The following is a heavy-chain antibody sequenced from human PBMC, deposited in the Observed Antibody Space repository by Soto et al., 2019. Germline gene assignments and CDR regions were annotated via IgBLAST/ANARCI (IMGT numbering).Heavy chain of an antibody. CDR1: GDTFTSYY. J-gene: IGHJ5*02. CDR2: INPDGGSR. V-gene: IGHV1-46*01. D-gene: IGHD3-3*01. Sequence: QVRLVQSGAEVRMPGASVKVSCKAPGDTFTSYYLNWVRQAPGQVLEWMGVINPDGGSRKYAQKFQGRVTMTRDTSRSTVYMELRSLRSDDTAIYYCARSSGGNFGIIIEGSNWFDPWGQGTLVTVSS. CDR3: ARSSGGNFGIIIEGSNWFDP.